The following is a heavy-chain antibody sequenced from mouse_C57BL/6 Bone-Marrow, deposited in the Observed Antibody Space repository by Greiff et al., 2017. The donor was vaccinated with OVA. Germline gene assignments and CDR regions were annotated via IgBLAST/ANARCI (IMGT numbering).Heavy chain of an antibody. CDR3: ARALSLDY. CDR2: MYPRSGNT. J-gene: IGHJ4*01. Sequence: QVQLKQSGAELARPGASVKLSCKASGYTFTSYGISWVKQRTGQGLERIGEMYPRSGNTYYNEKFKGKATLTADKSSSTAYMELRSLTSEDSAVYFCARALSLDYWGQGTSVTVSS. V-gene: IGHV1-81*01. CDR1: GYTFTSYG.